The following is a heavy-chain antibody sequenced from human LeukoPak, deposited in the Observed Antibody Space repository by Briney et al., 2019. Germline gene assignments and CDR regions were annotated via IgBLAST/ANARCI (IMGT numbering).Heavy chain of an antibody. J-gene: IGHJ6*03. Sequence: GESLKISCKGSGYTFSSYWIGWVRQMPGKGLEWMGIIYPDDSDTRYSPSFQGQVTISADKSISTAYLQWSSLKASDTAMYYCARLAYCSNDVCYSNYYYSMDVWGKATTVTVSS. CDR2: IYPDDSDT. D-gene: IGHD2-8*01. V-gene: IGHV5-51*01. CDR1: GYTFSSYW. CDR3: ARLAYCSNDVCYSNYYYSMDV.